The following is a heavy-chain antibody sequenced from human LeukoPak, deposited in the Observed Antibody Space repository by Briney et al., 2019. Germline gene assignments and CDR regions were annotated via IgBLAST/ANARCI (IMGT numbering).Heavy chain of an antibody. J-gene: IGHJ4*02. Sequence: KSGGSLRLSCAASGFTFTNYWMSWARQAPGKGLEWVSSIDSSGGYMFYADSVKGRFIISRDNAKDSLYLQMNSLRVEDTAVYYCLRGDRRDYWGQGTLVTVSS. CDR2: IDSSGGYM. V-gene: IGHV3-21*06. CDR1: GFTFTNYW. CDR3: LRGDRRDY.